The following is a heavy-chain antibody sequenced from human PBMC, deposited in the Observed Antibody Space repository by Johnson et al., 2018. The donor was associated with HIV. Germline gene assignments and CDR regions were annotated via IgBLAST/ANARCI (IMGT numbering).Heavy chain of an antibody. Sequence: VQLVESGGGVVQPGRSLRLSCAASGFTFSYYAMHWVRQAPGKGLEWVSYISSSGTTVFYADSVKGRFIISSDNSKNTLYLQMNSLSAEDTAVYYCAKDREGSGWYEGVAFDIWGQGTMVTVSS. CDR1: GFTFSYYA. V-gene: IGHV3-48*01. J-gene: IGHJ3*02. D-gene: IGHD6-19*01. CDR3: AKDREGSGWYEGVAFDI. CDR2: ISSSGTTV.